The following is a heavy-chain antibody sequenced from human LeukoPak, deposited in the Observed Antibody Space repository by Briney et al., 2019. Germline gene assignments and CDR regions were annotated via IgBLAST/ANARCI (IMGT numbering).Heavy chain of an antibody. CDR3: ERGGVNNWFDP. D-gene: IGHD2-8*01. V-gene: IGHV1-2*02. CDR2: INPNSGTDDT. CDR1: GYTFTGYY. Sequence: ASVKVSCKASGYTFTGYYIHWVRQAPGQGLEWMGCINPNSGTDDTNYAQKFQGRVTMTRDTYINTAYMDVICLRRKDTCVYYCERGGVNNWFDPWGQGTLVSVSS. J-gene: IGHJ5*02.